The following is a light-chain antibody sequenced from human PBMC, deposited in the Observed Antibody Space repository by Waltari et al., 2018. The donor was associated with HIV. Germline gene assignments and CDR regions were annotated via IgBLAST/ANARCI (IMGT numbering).Light chain of an antibody. J-gene: IGKJ2*03. CDR2: AAS. V-gene: IGKV1D-8*02. CDR3: QQYYSFPYS. Sequence: AIWMTQSPSLLSASTRERLTISCRIRQGVSSYLAWYQQKPGKAPELLIYAASTLQSGVPSRFSGSGSGTDFTLTISCLQSEDFATYYCQQYYSFPYSFGQGTKLEIK. CDR1: QGVSSY.